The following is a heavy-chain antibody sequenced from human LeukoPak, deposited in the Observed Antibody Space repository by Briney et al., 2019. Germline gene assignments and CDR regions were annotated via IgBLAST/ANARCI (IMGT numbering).Heavy chain of an antibody. CDR3: AKDHGSLGSGLN. J-gene: IGHJ4*02. CDR2: ISSSGSTI. CDR1: GFTFSSYE. V-gene: IGHV3-48*03. Sequence: GGSLRLSCAASGFTFSSYEMNWVRQAPGKGLEWVSYISSSGSTIYYADSVKGRFTISRDNSKNTLYLQMNSLRAEDTAVYYCAKDHGSLGSGLNWGQGTLVTVSS. D-gene: IGHD3-10*01.